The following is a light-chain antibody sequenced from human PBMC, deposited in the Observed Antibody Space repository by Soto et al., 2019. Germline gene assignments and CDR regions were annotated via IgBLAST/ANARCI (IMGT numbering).Light chain of an antibody. J-gene: IGKJ1*01. V-gene: IGKV3-15*01. Sequence: EIVMTQSPATLSVSPGERATLSCRASQSVSNNLAWYQQKPGQAPGLLIYDTSTRATGIPARFSGSGSGTEFTLTISSLQSGDFAVYYCQQYNNWPVAFGQGTKVEIK. CDR3: QQYNNWPVA. CDR2: DTS. CDR1: QSVSNN.